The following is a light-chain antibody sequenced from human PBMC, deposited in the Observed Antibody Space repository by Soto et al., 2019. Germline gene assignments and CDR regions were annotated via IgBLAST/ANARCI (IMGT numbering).Light chain of an antibody. Sequence: DVVLSQSPLSLPVTPVQPASISCRSSGSLVSSDGDIYLNWFQQRPGQSPRRRIHKVSNRDCCVPDRFGGSRSSTDFRLNISRVEAEDGVVYYFMQGTYGPPAFGQGTKGEIK. CDR1: GSLVSSDGDIY. V-gene: IGKV2-30*01. J-gene: IGKJ1*01. CDR3: MQGTYGPPA. CDR2: KVS.